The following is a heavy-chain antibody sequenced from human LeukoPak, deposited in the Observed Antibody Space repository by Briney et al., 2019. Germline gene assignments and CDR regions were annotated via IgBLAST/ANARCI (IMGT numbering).Heavy chain of an antibody. CDR2: IKQDGSEK. Sequence: GGSLRLSCAASGFTFTNYWMSWVRQAPGKGLEWVGNIKQDGSEKYYVDSVKGRFTISRDNAKNSLYLQMNGLRAEDTAVYYCARDRGIHGWFDPWGQGTLVIVSS. CDR3: ARDRGIHGWFDP. V-gene: IGHV3-7*01. D-gene: IGHD3-10*01. J-gene: IGHJ5*02. CDR1: GFTFTNYW.